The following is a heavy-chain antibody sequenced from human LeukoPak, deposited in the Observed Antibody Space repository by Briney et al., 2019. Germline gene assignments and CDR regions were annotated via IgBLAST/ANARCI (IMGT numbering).Heavy chain of an antibody. CDR3: AREHFWSGYYSNLHFDY. Sequence: GGSLRLSCAASGFTFDDYAMHWVRQAPGKGLEWVSGISWNSGSIGYADSVKGRFTISRDNAKNSLYLQMNSLRAEDTAVYYCAREHFWSGYYSNLHFDYWGQGTLVTVSS. CDR1: GFTFDDYA. J-gene: IGHJ4*02. CDR2: ISWNSGSI. V-gene: IGHV3-9*01. D-gene: IGHD3-3*01.